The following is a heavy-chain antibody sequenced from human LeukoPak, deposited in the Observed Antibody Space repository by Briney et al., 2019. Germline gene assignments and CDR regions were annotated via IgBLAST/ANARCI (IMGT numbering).Heavy chain of an antibody. D-gene: IGHD3-10*01. CDR3: ARERITMVRGVHTNWFYP. CDR2: ISRDSTYI. Sequence: GGSLRLSCVASGFTFSTYTMNWVRQAPGKGLEWVSSISRDSTYIYSADSVKGRFTVSRDDAKSSLFLQMNSLRAEDTAVYYCARERITMVRGVHTNWFYPWGQGTLVTVSS. V-gene: IGHV3-21*01. CDR1: GFTFSTYT. J-gene: IGHJ5*02.